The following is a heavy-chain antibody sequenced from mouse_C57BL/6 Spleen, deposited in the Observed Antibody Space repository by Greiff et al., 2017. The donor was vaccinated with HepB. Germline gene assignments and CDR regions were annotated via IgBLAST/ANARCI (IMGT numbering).Heavy chain of an antibody. CDR3: AREDYGSSYGN. Sequence: QVHVKQSGAELAKPGASVKLSCKASGYTFTSYWMHWVKQRPGQGLEWIGYINPSSGYTKYNQKFKDKATLTADKSSSTAYMQLSSLTYEDSAVYYCAREDYGSSYGNWGQGTTLTVSS. CDR1: GYTFTSYW. D-gene: IGHD1-1*01. V-gene: IGHV1-7*01. CDR2: INPSSGYT. J-gene: IGHJ2*01.